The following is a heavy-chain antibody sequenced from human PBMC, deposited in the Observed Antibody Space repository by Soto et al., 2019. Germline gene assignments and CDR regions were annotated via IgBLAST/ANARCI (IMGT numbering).Heavy chain of an antibody. V-gene: IGHV1-46*01. CDR2: INPSGGST. D-gene: IGHD2-8*01. J-gene: IGHJ4*02. CDR3: ASGSSDCTNGVCYSQIHYLFDY. CDR1: GYTFTSYY. Sequence: ASVKVSFKASGYTFTSYYMHWVRQAPGQGLEWMGIINPSGGSTSYAQKFQGRVTMTRDTSTSTVYMELSSLRSEDTAVYYCASGSSDCTNGVCYSQIHYLFDYWGQGTLVTVSS.